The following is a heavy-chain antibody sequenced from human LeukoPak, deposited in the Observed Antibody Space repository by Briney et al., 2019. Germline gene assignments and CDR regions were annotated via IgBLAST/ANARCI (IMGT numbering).Heavy chain of an antibody. Sequence: GGSLRLSCAAAGFTFSSYAMHWVRQAPGKGLECVAVIAFDGSNKYYADSVKGRFTISRDNSKNTLYLQMNSLRAEDTAVYYCARPTHFYYYYYGMDVWGHGTTVTVSS. CDR2: IAFDGSNK. CDR3: ARPTHFYYYYYGMDV. J-gene: IGHJ6*02. CDR1: GFTFSSYA. V-gene: IGHV3-30*04.